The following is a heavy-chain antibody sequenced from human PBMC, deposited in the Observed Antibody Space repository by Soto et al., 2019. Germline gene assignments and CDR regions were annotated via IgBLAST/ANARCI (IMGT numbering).Heavy chain of an antibody. CDR2: INGDWASL. D-gene: IGHD3-10*01. Sequence: EVRLEEAGGGFVQPGGSLRVSCSGSGFIFSSFWMHWVRQGPGKGLEWVSRINGDWASLAYAESVKGRFSISRDNVKNTLHLQMNSLGVDDTAVYFCAREGSLGLDVWGRGTTVTVPS. J-gene: IGHJ6*02. CDR3: AREGSLGLDV. CDR1: GFIFSSFW. V-gene: IGHV3-74*03.